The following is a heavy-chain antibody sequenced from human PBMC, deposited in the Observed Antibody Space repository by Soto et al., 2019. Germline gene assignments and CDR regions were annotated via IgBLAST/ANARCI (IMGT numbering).Heavy chain of an antibody. Sequence: SQTLSLTCAISGDSVSSNSAAWNWIRQSPSRGLEWLGRTYYRSKWYNDYAGSVKSPITINPTTSKNQFSLQLNSVTPEATAVYYCARSPGRGVRGGYYYYGMDVWGQGTTVTVSS. CDR1: GDSVSSNSAA. J-gene: IGHJ6*02. CDR3: ARSPGRGVRGGYYYYGMDV. V-gene: IGHV6-1*01. CDR2: TYYRSKWYN. D-gene: IGHD3-10*01.